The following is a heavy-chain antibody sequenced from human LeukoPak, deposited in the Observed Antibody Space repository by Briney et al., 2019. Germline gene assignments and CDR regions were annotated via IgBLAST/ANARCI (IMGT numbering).Heavy chain of an antibody. CDR2: TNDDGSTT. D-gene: IGHD1-26*01. CDR3: ARGPAANSGNYYVGDY. J-gene: IGHJ4*02. V-gene: IGHV3-74*01. CDR1: GFTFSRSW. Sequence: PGGSLRLSCAASGFTFSRSWMHWVRQAPGKGLVWVSRTNDDGSTTSYADSVKGRFTISRDNAKKTLFLQMNSLRAEDTGVYYCARGPAANSGNYYVGDYWGQGTLVTVSS.